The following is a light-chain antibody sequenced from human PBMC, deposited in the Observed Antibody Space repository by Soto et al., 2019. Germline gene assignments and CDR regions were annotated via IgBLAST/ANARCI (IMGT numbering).Light chain of an antibody. CDR1: SSDVGGYNY. J-gene: IGLJ1*01. V-gene: IGLV2-14*03. CDR2: DVS. Sequence: QSALTQPASVSGSPGQSITISCTGTSSDVGGYNYVSWYQHHPGKAPKRMIHDVSNRPSGVSNRCSGSKSGNTASLTISGLQAEDEADYYCSSYIPNNSTYVFGTGTKVTVL. CDR3: SSYIPNNSTYV.